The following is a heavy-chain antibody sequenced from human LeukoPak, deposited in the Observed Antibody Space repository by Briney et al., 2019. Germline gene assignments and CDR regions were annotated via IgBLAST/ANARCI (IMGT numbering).Heavy chain of an antibody. V-gene: IGHV1-46*01. D-gene: IGHD6-19*01. CDR3: AREDTIAVAGRGFDY. CDR1: GYTFTSYY. CDR2: INPSGGST. Sequence: ASVRVSCKASGYTFTSYYMHWVRQAPGQGLEWMGIINPSGGSTNYAQKFQGRVTMTRDTSTSTVYMELSSLRSEDTAVYYCAREDTIAVAGRGFDYWGQGTLVTVSS. J-gene: IGHJ4*02.